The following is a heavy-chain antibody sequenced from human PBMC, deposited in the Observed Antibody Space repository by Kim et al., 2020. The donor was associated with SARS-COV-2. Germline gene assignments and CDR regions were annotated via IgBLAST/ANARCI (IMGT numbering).Heavy chain of an antibody. J-gene: IGHJ4*02. CDR2: ISSSSSTI. CDR3: ARSRGSKYYYDSSGYYFDY. D-gene: IGHD3-22*01. Sequence: GGSLRLSCAASGFTFSSYSMNWVRQAPGKGLEWVSYISSSSSTIYYADSVKGRFTISRDNAKNSLYLQMNSLRDEDTAVYYCARSRGSKYYYDSSGYYFDYWGQGTLVTVSS. V-gene: IGHV3-48*02. CDR1: GFTFSSYS.